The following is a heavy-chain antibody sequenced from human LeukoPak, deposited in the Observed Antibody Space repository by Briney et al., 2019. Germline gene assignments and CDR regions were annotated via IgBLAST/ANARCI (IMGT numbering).Heavy chain of an antibody. CDR2: ISSSSSYI. D-gene: IGHD4-17*01. CDR1: GFTFSSCG. J-gene: IGHJ4*02. Sequence: GGSLRLSCAASGFTFSSCGMNWVRQAPGKGLEWVSSISSSSSYIYYADSVKGRFTISRDNAKNSLYLQMNSLRAEDTAVYYCARVAINDYGDYFDYWGQGTLVTVSS. CDR3: ARVAINDYGDYFDY. V-gene: IGHV3-21*01.